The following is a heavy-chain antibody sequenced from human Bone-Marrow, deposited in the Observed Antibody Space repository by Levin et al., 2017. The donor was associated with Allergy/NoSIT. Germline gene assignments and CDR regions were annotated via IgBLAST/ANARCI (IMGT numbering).Heavy chain of an antibody. V-gene: IGHV3-33*01. CDR2: IWYDGSNK. J-gene: IGHJ4*02. Sequence: GESLKISCAASGFTFSSYGMHWVRQAPGKGLEWVAVIWYDGSNKYYADSVKGRFTISRDNSKNTLYLQMNSLRAEDTAVYYCARDSGGSCYSSCYFDYWGQGTLVTVSS. CDR3: ARDSGGSCYSSCYFDY. CDR1: GFTFSSYG. D-gene: IGHD2-15*01.